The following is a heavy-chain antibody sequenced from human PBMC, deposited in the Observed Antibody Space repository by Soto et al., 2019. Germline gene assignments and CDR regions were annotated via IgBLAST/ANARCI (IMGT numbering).Heavy chain of an antibody. V-gene: IGHV1-46*01. CDR2: INPSGGST. Sequence: SVEVSWKASGYTFTSYYIHWVRQAPGQGLEWMGIINPSGGSTSYAQKFQGRVTMTRDTSTSTVYMELSSLRYEDTAVYYCARVLTSRFRSTSSTYCYYHGMDVWGEGTTGTGSS. CDR3: ARVLTSRFRSTSSTYCYYHGMDV. CDR1: GYTFTSYY. J-gene: IGHJ6*02. D-gene: IGHD2-2*01.